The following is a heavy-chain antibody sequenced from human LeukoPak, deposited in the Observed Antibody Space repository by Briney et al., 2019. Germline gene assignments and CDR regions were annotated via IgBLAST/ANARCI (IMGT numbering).Heavy chain of an antibody. CDR2: IYYIGNI. V-gene: IGHV4-59*02. CDR3: ARAGSSWSFDY. D-gene: IGHD6-13*01. Sequence: SETLSLTCTVSGDSVSSYYWSWIRQPPGKGLEWIGYIYYIGNINYNPSLKSRATISVDTSMNQFSLKLSSVTAADTAVYYCARAGSSWSFDYWGQGALVTVSS. CDR1: GDSVSSYY. J-gene: IGHJ4*02.